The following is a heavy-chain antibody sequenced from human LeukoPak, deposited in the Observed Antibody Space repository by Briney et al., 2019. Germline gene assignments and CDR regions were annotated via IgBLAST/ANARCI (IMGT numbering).Heavy chain of an antibody. J-gene: IGHJ4*02. CDR3: AKETSITGAGDF. D-gene: IGHD1-20*01. V-gene: IGHV3-23*01. CDR2: ISASGLST. Sequence: GGSLRLSCAASGFSFSSYGMNWVRQAPGKGLEYVSPISASGLSTYYTDSVRGRFTNSRDNSKNTLYLQMHSLRAEDTAVYYCAKETSITGAGDFWGQGALVTVSS. CDR1: GFSFSSYG.